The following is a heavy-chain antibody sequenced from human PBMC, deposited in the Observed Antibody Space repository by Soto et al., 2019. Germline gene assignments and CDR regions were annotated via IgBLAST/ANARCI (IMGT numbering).Heavy chain of an antibody. CDR2: IYYSGST. V-gene: IGHV4-39*01. CDR3: ARLRGYCRGGSCYSNYYYYMDV. Sequence: PSETLSLTCTVSGGSISSSSYYWGWIRQPPGKGLEWIGSIYYSGSTYYNPSLKSRVTISVDTSKNQFSLKLSSVTAADTAVYYCARLRGYCRGGSCYSNYYYYMDVWGKGTTVTVSS. CDR1: GGSISSSSYY. J-gene: IGHJ6*03. D-gene: IGHD2-15*01.